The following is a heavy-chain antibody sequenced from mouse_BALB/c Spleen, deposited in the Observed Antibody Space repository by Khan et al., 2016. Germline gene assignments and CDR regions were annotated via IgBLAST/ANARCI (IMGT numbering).Heavy chain of an antibody. CDR1: GYSITSDYA. J-gene: IGHJ4*01. Sequence: EVKLEVSGPGLVKPSQSLSLTCTVTGYSITSDYAWNWIRQFPGNKLEWMGYISYSGSTSYNPSLKSRISITRDTSKNQFFLQLNSVTTEDTATYYCARGGDYWGQGTSVTVSS. V-gene: IGHV3-2*02. CDR2: ISYSGST. CDR3: ARGGDY.